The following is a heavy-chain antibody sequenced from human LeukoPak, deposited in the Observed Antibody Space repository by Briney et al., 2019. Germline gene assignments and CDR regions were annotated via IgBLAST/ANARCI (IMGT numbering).Heavy chain of an antibody. V-gene: IGHV5-51*01. CDR3: ASRGRQYHDISAHQNYFDY. CDR2: IYPDDSDT. Sequence: GESLKISCKGSGYSFNDYWIGWVRQMPGKGLEWMGVIYPDDSDTRYTPSFQGQVTISADKSIRTAYLQWSSLKASDTAMYYCASRGRQYHDISAHQNYFDYWGQGTLVTVSS. CDR1: GYSFNDYW. J-gene: IGHJ4*02. D-gene: IGHD3-22*01.